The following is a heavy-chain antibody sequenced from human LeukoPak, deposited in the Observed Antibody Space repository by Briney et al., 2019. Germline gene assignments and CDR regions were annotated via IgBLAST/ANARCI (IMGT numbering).Heavy chain of an antibody. CDR2: TSGSGGST. CDR3: AKAYYYGSSGYYSFDY. D-gene: IGHD3-22*01. Sequence: GGSLRLSCAASGFTFSTYAMSWVRQAPGKGLEWVSATSGSGGSTYYADSVKGRFTISRDNSKNTLYLQMNSLRAEDTAVYYCAKAYYYGSSGYYSFDYWGQGTLVAVSS. CDR1: GFTFSTYA. V-gene: IGHV3-23*01. J-gene: IGHJ4*02.